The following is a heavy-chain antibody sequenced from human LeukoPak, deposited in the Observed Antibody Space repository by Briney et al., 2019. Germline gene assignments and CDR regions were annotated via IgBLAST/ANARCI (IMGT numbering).Heavy chain of an antibody. CDR3: ARDPGSHNYYFDY. CDR1: GGSFSGYY. Sequence: SETLSLTCAVYGGSFSGYYWSWIRQPPGKGLEWIGEINHSGSTNYNPSLKSRVTISVDTSKNQFSLKLSSVTAADTAVYYCARDPGSHNYYFDYWGQGTLVTVSS. CDR2: INHSGST. D-gene: IGHD1-1*01. V-gene: IGHV4-34*01. J-gene: IGHJ4*02.